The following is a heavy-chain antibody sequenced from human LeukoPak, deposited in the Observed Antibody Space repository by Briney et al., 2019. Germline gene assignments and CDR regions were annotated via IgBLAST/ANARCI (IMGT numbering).Heavy chain of an antibody. CDR3: ARDLYSSRTNDAFVM. V-gene: IGHV4-39*07. CDR2: IYYSGST. D-gene: IGHD6-19*01. J-gene: IGHJ3*02. CDR1: GGSISSSSYY. Sequence: SETLSLTCTVSGGSISSSSYYWGWIRQPPGKGLEWIGSIYYSGSTYYNPSLKSRVTISVDTSKNQFSLKLSSVTAADTAVYYCARDLYSSRTNDAFVMWGQGTMVTVSS.